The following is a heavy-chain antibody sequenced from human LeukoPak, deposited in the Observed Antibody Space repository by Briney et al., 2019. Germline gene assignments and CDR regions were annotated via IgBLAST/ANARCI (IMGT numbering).Heavy chain of an antibody. CDR2: ISYDGSNK. J-gene: IGHJ4*02. V-gene: IGHV3-30*18. Sequence: PGGSLRLSCAASGFTFSSYGMHWVRQAPGKGLEWVAVISYDGSNKYYADSVKGRFTISRDNSKNTLYLQMNSLRAEDTAVYYCAKIPTLDYYDSSGYYQNYFDYWGQGTLVTVSS. D-gene: IGHD3-22*01. CDR3: AKIPTLDYYDSSGYYQNYFDY. CDR1: GFTFSSYG.